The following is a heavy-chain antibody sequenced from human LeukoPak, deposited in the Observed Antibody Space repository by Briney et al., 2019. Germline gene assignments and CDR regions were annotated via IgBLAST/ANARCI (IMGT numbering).Heavy chain of an antibody. V-gene: IGHV1-2*02. Sequence: GASVKVSFKASAYTFTGYYMHWVRQAPGQGLEWMGWINPNSGGTKYAQKFLGRVTMTSDTSIATAYMDLSSLTYDDTAVYYCASPDYYGSGSYRFDPWGQGTLVTVSS. CDR3: ASPDYYGSGSYRFDP. J-gene: IGHJ5*02. CDR2: INPNSGGT. CDR1: AYTFTGYY. D-gene: IGHD3-10*01.